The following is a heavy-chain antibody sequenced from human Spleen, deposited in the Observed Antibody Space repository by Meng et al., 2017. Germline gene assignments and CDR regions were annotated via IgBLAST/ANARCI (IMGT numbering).Heavy chain of an antibody. CDR2: TYYRSKWYN. J-gene: IGHJ4*02. D-gene: IGHD3-16*01. CDR3: ARQEGAFDY. Sequence: QVPLQHSGPGLVKPSHTPSLTCAISGDSVSSNSAAWNWLRQSPSRGLEWLGRTYYRSKWYNDYAVSVKSRITINPDTSKNQFSLQLNSVTPEDTAVYYCARQEGAFDYWGQGTLVTVSS. V-gene: IGHV6-1*01. CDR1: GDSVSSNSAA.